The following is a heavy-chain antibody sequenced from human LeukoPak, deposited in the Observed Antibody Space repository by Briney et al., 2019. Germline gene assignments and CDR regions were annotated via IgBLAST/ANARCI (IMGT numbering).Heavy chain of an antibody. CDR2: ISGTDGRT. D-gene: IGHD3-10*02. Sequence: GGSLRLSCAASGFSFSSYAMNWVRQAPGKGLGWVSGISGTDGRTYYADSVKGRFTISRDNSKNTLYLQMNSLRAEDTAVYYCAKKYGRGTTSGPATSMDVWGQGTTVTVSS. CDR1: GFSFSSYA. J-gene: IGHJ6*02. V-gene: IGHV3-23*01. CDR3: AKKYGRGTTSGPATSMDV.